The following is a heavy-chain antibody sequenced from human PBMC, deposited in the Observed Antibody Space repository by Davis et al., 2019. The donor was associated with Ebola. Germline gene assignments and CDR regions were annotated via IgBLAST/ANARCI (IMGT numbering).Heavy chain of an antibody. V-gene: IGHV3-9*01. Sequence: SLKISCAASGFTFDDHAMHWVRQAPGKGLEWVSGISWNSGSIGYADSVKGRFTISRDNAKNSLYLQMNSLRAEDTAVYYCAKDTTMIVVVIGAFDIWGQGTMVTVSS. CDR3: AKDTTMIVVVIGAFDI. CDR1: GFTFDDHA. D-gene: IGHD3-22*01. CDR2: ISWNSGSI. J-gene: IGHJ3*02.